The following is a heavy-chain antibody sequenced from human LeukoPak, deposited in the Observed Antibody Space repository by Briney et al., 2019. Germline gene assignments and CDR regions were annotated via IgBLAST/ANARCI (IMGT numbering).Heavy chain of an antibody. CDR2: IYYSGST. D-gene: IGHD2-21*02. J-gene: IGHJ5*02. CDR3: AREVVTALVTGWFDP. V-gene: IGHV4-59*12. CDR1: GGSISSYY. Sequence: PSETLSLTCTVSGGSISSYYWSWIRQPPGKGLEWIGYIYYSGSTSYNPSLRSRVTISVDTSKNQFSLKLSSVTAADTAVYYCAREVVTALVTGWFDPWGQGTLVTVSS.